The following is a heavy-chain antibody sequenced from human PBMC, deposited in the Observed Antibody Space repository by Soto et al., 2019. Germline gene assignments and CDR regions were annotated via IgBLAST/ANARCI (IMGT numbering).Heavy chain of an antibody. D-gene: IGHD3-9*01. CDR1: GFIFSGYA. J-gene: IGHJ4*02. Sequence: QVQLVESGGGVVQPGGSLRLSCAASGFIFSGYAMHWVRQAPGKGLEWVAVISYDGNTQYYADSVKGRFTVSRDNSNNILYVEMNNLRDEDTAMYYCAKETNAYEINVWGQGTLVTVSP. CDR2: ISYDGNTQ. V-gene: IGHV3-30-3*01. CDR3: AKETNAYEINV.